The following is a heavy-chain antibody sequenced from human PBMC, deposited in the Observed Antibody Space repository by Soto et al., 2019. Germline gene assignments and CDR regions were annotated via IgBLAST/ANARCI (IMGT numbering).Heavy chain of an antibody. CDR3: VSSRTAVFGDALDI. D-gene: IGHD3-3*01. CDR2: IYDSGDA. CDR1: GGSISSYF. V-gene: IGHV4-59*03. Sequence: SETLSLTCSVSGGSISSYFKNWIRQAPGKGLEWIGCIYDSGDANYNPSPKSRVTLALDTSKNQFSLKLTSVTAADTAVYYCVSSRTAVFGDALDIWALGTMVTVSS. J-gene: IGHJ3*02.